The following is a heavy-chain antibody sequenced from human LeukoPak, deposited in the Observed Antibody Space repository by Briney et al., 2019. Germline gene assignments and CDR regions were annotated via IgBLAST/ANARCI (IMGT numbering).Heavy chain of an antibody. Sequence: GESLKISCKGSGYSFTSHWIGWVRQMPGKGLEWMGIVNPDDSDTIYSPSFQGQVTISADESSTTAYLQWSSLKASDTAMYYCARLRWPRGGRSSFDYWGQGALATVSS. CDR3: ARLRWPRGGRSSFDY. V-gene: IGHV5-51*01. CDR1: GYSFTSHW. J-gene: IGHJ4*02. D-gene: IGHD3-10*01. CDR2: VNPDDSDT.